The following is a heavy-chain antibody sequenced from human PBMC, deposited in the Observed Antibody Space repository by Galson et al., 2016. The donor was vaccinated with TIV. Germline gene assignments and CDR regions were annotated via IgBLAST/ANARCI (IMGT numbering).Heavy chain of an antibody. CDR1: GFTFSSYG. V-gene: IGHV3-30*02. J-gene: IGHJ2*01. CDR3: AKDSGSYFSYWYFDL. Sequence: SGFTFSSYGMHWVRQAPGRGLEWVAFIQYDGSNKYYADSVKGRFTTSRDNSMNTLYLQMNSLRAEDTAVYYCAKDSGSYFSYWYFDLWGRGTLVTVSS. CDR2: IQYDGSNK. D-gene: IGHD3-10*01.